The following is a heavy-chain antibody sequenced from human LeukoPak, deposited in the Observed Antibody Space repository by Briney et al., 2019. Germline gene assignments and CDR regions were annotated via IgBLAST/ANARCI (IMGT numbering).Heavy chain of an antibody. Sequence: GGSLRLSCAASGFIFDDYGMSWVRQAPGKGLGWVSGINWSGDSTGYADSVKGRFTISRDNARNSLYLQMNSLRAEDTALYYCARYGASVYWGQGTLVTVSS. CDR2: INWSGDST. CDR3: ARYGASVY. J-gene: IGHJ4*02. CDR1: GFIFDDYG. V-gene: IGHV3-20*04. D-gene: IGHD3-10*01.